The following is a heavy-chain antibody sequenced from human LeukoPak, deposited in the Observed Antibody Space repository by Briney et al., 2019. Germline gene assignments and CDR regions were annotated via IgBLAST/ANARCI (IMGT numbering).Heavy chain of an antibody. CDR2: IYTSGST. CDR3: ARGAMVREAYFQYYMDV. V-gene: IGHV4-61*02. D-gene: IGHD3-10*01. J-gene: IGHJ6*03. Sequence: SETLSLTCTVSGGSISSGSYYWSLIRQPAGKGLQWIGRIYTSGSTNYNPSLKSRVTMSVDTSKNQFSLKLRSVTAADTAIYYCARGAMVREAYFQYYMDVWGKGTTVTVSS. CDR1: GGSISSGSYY.